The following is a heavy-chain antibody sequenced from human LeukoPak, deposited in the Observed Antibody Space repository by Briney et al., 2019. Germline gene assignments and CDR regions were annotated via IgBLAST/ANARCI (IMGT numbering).Heavy chain of an antibody. Sequence: TVKVSCKASGYTFTGYYMHWVRQAPGQGLEWMGWINPNSGGTNYAQKFQGRVTMTRDTSISTAYMELSRLRSDDTAVYYCARDRALGDYYYYMDVWGKGTTVTVSS. CDR3: ARDRALGDYYYYMDV. V-gene: IGHV1-2*02. J-gene: IGHJ6*03. D-gene: IGHD3-10*01. CDR2: INPNSGGT. CDR1: GYTFTGYY.